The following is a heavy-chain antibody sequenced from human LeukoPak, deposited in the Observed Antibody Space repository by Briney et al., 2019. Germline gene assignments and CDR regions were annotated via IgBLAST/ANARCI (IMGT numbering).Heavy chain of an antibody. D-gene: IGHD6-19*01. CDR3: AKGSGWSYDAFDI. V-gene: IGHV3-23*01. J-gene: IGHJ3*02. Sequence: GGSLRLSCAASGFTFSSYAMRWGRQAPGKGLEWVLAIRGSGGSTYYAHSVRGRFTISRDNSKNTLYLKMRSLRADDTAVYCCAKGSGWSYDAFDIWGQGTMVTVSS. CDR1: GFTFSSYA. CDR2: IRGSGGST.